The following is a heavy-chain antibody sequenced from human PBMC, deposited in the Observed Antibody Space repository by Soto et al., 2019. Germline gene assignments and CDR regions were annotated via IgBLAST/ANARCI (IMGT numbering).Heavy chain of an antibody. CDR2: ISYDGSNK. J-gene: IGHJ1*01. D-gene: IGHD6-13*01. V-gene: IGHV3-30*18. CDR1: GFTFSSYG. Sequence: QVPLVESGGGVVQPGRSLRLSCAASGFTFSSYGMHWVRQAPGKGLEWVAVISYDGSNKYYADSVKGRFTISRDNSKNTLYLQMNSLRAEDTAVYYCAKRPYSSSWYGYFQHWGQGTLFTVSS. CDR3: AKRPYSSSWYGYFQH.